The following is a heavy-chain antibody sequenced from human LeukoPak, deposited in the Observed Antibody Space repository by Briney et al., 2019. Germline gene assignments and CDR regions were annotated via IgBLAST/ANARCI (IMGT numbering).Heavy chain of an antibody. CDR3: ARESYYDSSVAAGAFDI. Sequence: GGSLRLSCAASGFTFSDYYMGWIRQAPGKGLEWVSYISSSGSTIYYADSVKGRFTISRDNAKNSLYLQMNSLRAEDTAVYYCARESYYDSSVAAGAFDIWGQGTMVTVSS. J-gene: IGHJ3*02. V-gene: IGHV3-11*04. CDR1: GFTFSDYY. CDR2: ISSSGSTI. D-gene: IGHD3-22*01.